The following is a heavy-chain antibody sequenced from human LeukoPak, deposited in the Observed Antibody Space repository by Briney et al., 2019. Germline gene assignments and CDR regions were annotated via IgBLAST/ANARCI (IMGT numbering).Heavy chain of an antibody. CDR2: INHSGST. V-gene: IGHV4-34*01. CDR3: ARAPLDY. CDR1: GGSFSGYY. J-gene: IGHJ4*02. Sequence: PSETLSLTCAVYGGSFSGYYWSWIRQPPGKGLEWIGEINHSGSTNYNPSLKSRDTISVDTSKNQFSLKLSSVTAADTAVYYCARAPLDYWGQGTLVTVSS.